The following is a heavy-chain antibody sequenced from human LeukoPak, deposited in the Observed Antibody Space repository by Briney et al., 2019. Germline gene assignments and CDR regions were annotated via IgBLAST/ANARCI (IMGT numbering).Heavy chain of an antibody. CDR3: ARRRKLEGFDY. D-gene: IGHD1-1*01. Sequence: PSETLSLTCTVSGGSISSSSYYWGWIRQPPGKWLVWIGSIYYSGSTYYNPSLKSRVTISVDTSKNQFSLKLSSVTAADTAVYYCARRRKLEGFDYWGQGTLVTVSS. CDR1: GGSISSSSYY. V-gene: IGHV4-39*01. J-gene: IGHJ4*02. CDR2: IYYSGST.